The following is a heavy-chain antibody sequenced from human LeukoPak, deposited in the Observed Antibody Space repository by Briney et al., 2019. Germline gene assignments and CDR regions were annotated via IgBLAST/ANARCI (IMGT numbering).Heavy chain of an antibody. Sequence: SETPSLTCTVSGGSISSYYWSWIRQPPGKGLEWIGYIYYSGSTNYNPSLKSRVTISVDTSKNQFSLKLSSVTAADTAVYYCARGHYSSGWYSGEDYWGQGTLVTVSS. V-gene: IGHV4-59*01. CDR1: GGSISSYY. D-gene: IGHD6-19*01. J-gene: IGHJ4*02. CDR2: IYYSGST. CDR3: ARGHYSSGWYSGEDY.